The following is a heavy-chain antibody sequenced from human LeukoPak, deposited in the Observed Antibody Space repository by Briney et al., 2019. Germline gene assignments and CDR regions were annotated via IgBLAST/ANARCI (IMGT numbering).Heavy chain of an antibody. CDR3: ARQGSTWWDPFDF. Sequence: GGSLRLSCAASGFTVSSNYMSWVRQAPGKGLEWVANIKQDGSEKYYVDSVKGRFTISRDNAYNSLHLQMSSLRADDTAVYYCARQGSTWWDPFDFWGQGTLVTVSS. D-gene: IGHD1-26*01. CDR2: IKQDGSEK. V-gene: IGHV3-7*03. CDR1: GFTVSSNY. J-gene: IGHJ4*02.